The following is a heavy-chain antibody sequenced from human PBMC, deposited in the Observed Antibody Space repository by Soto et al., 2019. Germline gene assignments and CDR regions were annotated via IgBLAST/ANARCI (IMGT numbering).Heavy chain of an antibody. J-gene: IGHJ2*01. CDR3: ARPLWRSDYSWGYFDL. CDR2: ISYDGSNK. Sequence: QVQLVESGGGVVQPGRSLRLSCAASGFTFSSYAMHWVRQAPGKGLEWVAVISYDGSNKYYADSVKGRFTISRDNSKNTLSLQMNSLRAEDTAVYYCARPLWRSDYSWGYFDLWGRGTLVSVCS. D-gene: IGHD4-4*01. V-gene: IGHV3-30-3*01. CDR1: GFTFSSYA.